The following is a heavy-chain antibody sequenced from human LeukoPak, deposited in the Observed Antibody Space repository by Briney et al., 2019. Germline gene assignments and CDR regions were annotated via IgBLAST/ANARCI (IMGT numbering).Heavy chain of an antibody. V-gene: IGHV4-59*08. J-gene: IGHJ3*02. CDR2: IYYSGST. CDR1: GGSISNYY. Sequence: SETLSLTCTVSGGSISNYYWSWIRRPPGKGLEWIGYIYYSGSTLYNPSLKSRVTISVDTSKNQFSLKLSSVTAADTAVYYCARHKQSGTYYDAFDIWGQGTMVTVSS. D-gene: IGHD1-26*01. CDR3: ARHKQSGTYYDAFDI.